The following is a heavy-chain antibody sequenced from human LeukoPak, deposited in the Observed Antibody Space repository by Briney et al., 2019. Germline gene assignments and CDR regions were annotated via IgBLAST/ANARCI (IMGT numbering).Heavy chain of an antibody. J-gene: IGHJ4*02. CDR3: ARDQNYYGSGTPWYYFDY. D-gene: IGHD3-10*01. CDR2: ISSSSSYI. Sequence: GGSLRLSCAASGFTFSSYSMNWVRQAPGKGLEWVSSISSSSSYIYYADSVKGRFTISRDNSKNTLYLQMNSLRAEDTAVYYCARDQNYYGSGTPWYYFDYWGQGTLVTVSS. CDR1: GFTFSSYS. V-gene: IGHV3-21*06.